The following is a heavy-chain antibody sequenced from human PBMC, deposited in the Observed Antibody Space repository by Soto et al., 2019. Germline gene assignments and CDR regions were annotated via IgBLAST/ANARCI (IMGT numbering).Heavy chain of an antibody. V-gene: IGHV5-51*01. CDR1: GHSFGNYR. D-gene: IGHD2-15*01. CDR2: IYPGDSDT. CDR3: ARLNTICCSGGSCHKLFNYGLDV. J-gene: IGHJ6*02. Sequence: GAALKISCKGSGHSFGNYRNGWVRQMPGKGLEWRGIIYPGDSDTRYRPSVQGQVAISMAKSATPAYLQMHRGKATATAIYFRARLNTICCSGGSCHKLFNYGLDVWCQETTVTVSS.